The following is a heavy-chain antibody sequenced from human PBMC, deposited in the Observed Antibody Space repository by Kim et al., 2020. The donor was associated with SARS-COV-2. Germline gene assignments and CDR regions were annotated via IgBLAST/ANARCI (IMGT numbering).Heavy chain of an antibody. CDR3: ATEGSGSYLIGDAFDI. CDR2: IWYDGSNK. Sequence: GGSLRLSCAVSGFTFSSYGMHWVRQAPGKGLEWVAVIWYDGSNKYYADSVKGRFTISRDNSKNTLYLQMNSLRAEDTAVYYCATEGSGSYLIGDAFDIWGQGTMVTVSS. CDR1: GFTFSSYG. V-gene: IGHV3-33*01. D-gene: IGHD1-26*01. J-gene: IGHJ3*02.